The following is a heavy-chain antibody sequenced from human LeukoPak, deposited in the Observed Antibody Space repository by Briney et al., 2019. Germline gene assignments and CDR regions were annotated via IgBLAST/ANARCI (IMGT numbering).Heavy chain of an antibody. J-gene: IGHJ4*02. Sequence: PGGSLRLSCEASGFTFSSYWMSWVRQAPGKGLEWVANIKHDGSEKYYVDSVKGRFTISRDNAKNSLYLQMNSLRAEDTAVYYCARERSSGYLDYWGQGTLVTVSS. D-gene: IGHD3-22*01. V-gene: IGHV3-7*01. CDR3: ARERSSGYLDY. CDR1: GFTFSSYW. CDR2: IKHDGSEK.